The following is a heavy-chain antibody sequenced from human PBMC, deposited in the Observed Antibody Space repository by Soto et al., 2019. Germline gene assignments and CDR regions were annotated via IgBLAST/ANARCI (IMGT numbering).Heavy chain of an antibody. V-gene: IGHV1-8*01. J-gene: IGHJ6*02. D-gene: IGHD5-12*01. CDR2: MNPNSGNT. CDR3: ASTPSGYSGYDYSYYYGIDV. Sequence: ASVKVSCKASGYTFTSYDINWVRQATGQGLEWMGWMNPNSGNTGYAQKFQGRVTMTRNTSISTAYMELSSLRSEDTAVYYCASTPSGYSGYDYSYYYGIDVWGQGTTVTVSS. CDR1: GYTFTSYD.